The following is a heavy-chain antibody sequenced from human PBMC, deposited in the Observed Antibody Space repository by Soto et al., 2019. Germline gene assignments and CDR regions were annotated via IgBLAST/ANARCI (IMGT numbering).Heavy chain of an antibody. CDR3: ARDRTDSGYYTNWLDP. Sequence: SVKVSCKASGGTFGSDAITWVRQAPGQGLEWVGRIIPIFGTTNYAQNLQGRVTISADKSTLTSYMELHSLTSDDTALYYCARDRTDSGYYTNWLDPWGPGTQVTVSS. CDR1: GGTFGSDA. CDR2: IIPIFGTT. D-gene: IGHD3-22*01. V-gene: IGHV1-69*06. J-gene: IGHJ5*02.